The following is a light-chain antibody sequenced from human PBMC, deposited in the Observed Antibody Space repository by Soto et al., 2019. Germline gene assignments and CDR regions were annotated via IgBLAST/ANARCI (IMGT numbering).Light chain of an antibody. CDR1: SSDVGGYNY. V-gene: IGLV2-14*01. Sequence: QSALTQPASVSGSPGQSITISCTGTSSDVGGYNYVSWYQQHPGKAPKLMISEVSNRPSGVSNRFSGSKSGNTASLTISGLQAEDEADYYCSSDTSSSTLVFGGGTKVTLL. CDR2: EVS. J-gene: IGLJ2*01. CDR3: SSDTSSSTLV.